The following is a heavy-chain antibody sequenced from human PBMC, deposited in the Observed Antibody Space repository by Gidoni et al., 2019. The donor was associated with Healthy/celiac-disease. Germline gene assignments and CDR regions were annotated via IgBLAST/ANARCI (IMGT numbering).Heavy chain of an antibody. J-gene: IGHJ4*02. CDR1: GFTFSSYA. CDR2: IRGSGGST. Sequence: EVQLLESGGGLVQPGGSLRLSCSAPGFTFSSYAMSWVPLAPGKGLGWGLDIRGSGGSTYDADTVEGRFNISRDNSKNTLYLQMNSLRAEETAVYYCAKCAITIFGVVYNTLDYWGQGTLVTVSS. V-gene: IGHV3-23*01. CDR3: AKCAITIFGVVYNTLDY. D-gene: IGHD3-3*01.